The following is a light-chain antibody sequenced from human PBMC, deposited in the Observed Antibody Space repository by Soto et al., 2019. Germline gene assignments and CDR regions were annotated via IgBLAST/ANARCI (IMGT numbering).Light chain of an antibody. CDR3: QQRSNWLT. CDR1: QSVSSH. V-gene: IGKV3-11*01. CDR2: DAS. J-gene: IGKJ4*01. Sequence: ENLLTKFPATLSFSPGERATPSCRASQSVSSHLAWYKQKPGQAPRLLIYDASNRATGIPARFSGSGSGTDFTLTISSLEPEDFAVYYCQQRSNWLTFGGGTKVDIK.